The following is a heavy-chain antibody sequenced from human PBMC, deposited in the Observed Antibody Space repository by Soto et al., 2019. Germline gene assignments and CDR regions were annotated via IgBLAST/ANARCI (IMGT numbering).Heavy chain of an antibody. J-gene: IGHJ6*02. CDR1: GCTFSSYG. V-gene: IGHV3-33*01. Sequence: QVQLVGSGRGVVQPGRALRLSCAASGCTFSSYGMHWVRQAPGKGLEWVAIIWYDGSNNYYAESVKGRFTISRDNSKNTLYLQMNSLRAEDTAVYYCARDKAGYNSGWYFYGMDVWGQGTTVTVSS. CDR2: IWYDGSNN. D-gene: IGHD6-19*01. CDR3: ARDKAGYNSGWYFYGMDV.